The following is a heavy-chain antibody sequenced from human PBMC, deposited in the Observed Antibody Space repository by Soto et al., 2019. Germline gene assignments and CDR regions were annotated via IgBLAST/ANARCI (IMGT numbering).Heavy chain of an antibody. J-gene: IGHJ3*02. Sequence: ASVKVSCKASGYTFTSYDINWVRQATGQGLEWMGWMNPNSGNTGYAQKFQGRGTMTRNTSISTAYMELSSLRSEDTAVYYCARGRTSFMGDAFDIWGQGTMVTVSS. CDR2: MNPNSGNT. V-gene: IGHV1-8*01. CDR3: ARGRTSFMGDAFDI. D-gene: IGHD3-3*02. CDR1: GYTFTSYD.